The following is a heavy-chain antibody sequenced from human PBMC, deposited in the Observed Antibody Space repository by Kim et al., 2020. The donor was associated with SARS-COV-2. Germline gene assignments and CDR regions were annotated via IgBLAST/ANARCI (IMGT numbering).Heavy chain of an antibody. Sequence: SETLSLTCAVYGGSFSGYYWSWIRQPPGKGLEWIGEINHSGSTNYNPSLKSRVTISVDTSKNQFSLKLSSVTAADTAVYYCARRRKGFVDHTVVTPGFDYWGQGTLVTVSS. CDR1: GGSFSGYY. V-gene: IGHV4-34*01. CDR3: ARRRKGFVDHTVVTPGFDY. D-gene: IGHD2-21*02. J-gene: IGHJ4*02. CDR2: INHSGST.